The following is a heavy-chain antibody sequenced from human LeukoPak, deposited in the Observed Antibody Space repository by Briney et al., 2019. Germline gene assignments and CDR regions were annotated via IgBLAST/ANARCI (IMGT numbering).Heavy chain of an antibody. CDR2: IYYSGST. Sequence: PSETLSLTCTVSGGSISSSSYYWSWIRQPPGKGLEWIGYIYYSGSTNYNPSLKSRVTISVDTSKNQFSLKLSSVTAADTAVYYCARLLPVRYNWFDPWGQGTLVTVSS. J-gene: IGHJ5*02. CDR1: GGSISSSSYY. CDR3: ARLLPVRYNWFDP. V-gene: IGHV4-61*01. D-gene: IGHD2-21*01.